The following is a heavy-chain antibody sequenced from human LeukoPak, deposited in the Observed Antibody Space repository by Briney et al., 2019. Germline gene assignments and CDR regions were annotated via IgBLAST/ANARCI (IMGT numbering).Heavy chain of an antibody. CDR3: ARGLATLGAFDI. CDR1: GYTFTSYD. D-gene: IGHD3-3*02. J-gene: IGHJ3*02. Sequence: ASEKVSCKASGYTFTSYDINWVRQATGQGLEWMGWMNPNSGNTGYAQKFQGRVTMTRNTSISTAYMELSSLRSEDTAVYYCARGLATLGAFDIWGQGTMVTVSS. CDR2: MNPNSGNT. V-gene: IGHV1-8*01.